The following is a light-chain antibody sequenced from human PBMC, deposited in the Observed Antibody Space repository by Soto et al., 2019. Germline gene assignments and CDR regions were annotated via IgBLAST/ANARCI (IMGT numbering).Light chain of an antibody. Sequence: EIVMTQSPATLSVSPGERATLSCRASQGISSNLAWYQQKPGQPPRLLIYGASTRATGIPARFSGSGSGTEFTLTISSLQSEDFTVYYCHHRGSFGQGTRVEIK. CDR2: GAS. V-gene: IGKV3-15*01. J-gene: IGKJ1*01. CDR3: HHRGS. CDR1: QGISSN.